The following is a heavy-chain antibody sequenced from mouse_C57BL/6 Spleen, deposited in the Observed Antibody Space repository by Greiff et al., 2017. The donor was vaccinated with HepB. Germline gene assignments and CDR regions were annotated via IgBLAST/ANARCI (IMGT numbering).Heavy chain of an antibody. CDR3: AIIGGILITTVVADFDV. D-gene: IGHD1-1*01. CDR2: IWTGGGT. CDR1: GFSLTSYA. V-gene: IGHV2-9-1*01. J-gene: IGHJ1*03. Sequence: VQLQQSGPGLVAPSQSLSITCTVSGFSLTSYAISWVRQPPGKGLEWLGVIWTGGGTNYNSAPKSRLSISKDNSKSQVFLKMNSLQTDDTARYYCAIIGGILITTVVADFDVWGTGTTVTVSS.